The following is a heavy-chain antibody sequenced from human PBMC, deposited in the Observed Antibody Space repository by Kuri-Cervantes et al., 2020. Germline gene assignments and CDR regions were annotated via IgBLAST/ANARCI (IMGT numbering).Heavy chain of an antibody. V-gene: IGHV4-34*01. CDR2: INQSGST. J-gene: IGHJ3*02. CDR1: GGSFSACQ. Sequence: SETLSLTCAVYGGSFSACQWIWIRQPPGKGLELIENINQSGSTTYNPSLKSRVTISVDTSKNQFSLKLSSVTAADTAVYYCAKDHFTFNSEDAFDIWGQGTMVTVSS. CDR3: AKDHFTFNSEDAFDI. D-gene: IGHD1-26*01.